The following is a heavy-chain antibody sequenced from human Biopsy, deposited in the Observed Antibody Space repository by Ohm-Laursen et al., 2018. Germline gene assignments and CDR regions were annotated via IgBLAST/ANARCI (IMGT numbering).Heavy chain of an antibody. CDR2: ISGRGAT. J-gene: IGHJ3*01. CDR1: GGSIRSDY. Sequence: TLSLTCPVSGGSIRSDYWSWIRQSPRKGLEWIGHISGRGATNYNPSLRGRVAISVDTSKNQFSLKLSSVTAADTAIFFCARLYRLDDYWNDDPPDAFDVWGQGTRVTVSS. D-gene: IGHD1-1*01. CDR3: ARLYRLDDYWNDDPPDAFDV. V-gene: IGHV4-59*01.